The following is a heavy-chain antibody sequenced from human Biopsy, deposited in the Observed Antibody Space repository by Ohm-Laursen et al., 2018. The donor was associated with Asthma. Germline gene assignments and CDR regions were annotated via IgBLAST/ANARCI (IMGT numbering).Heavy chain of an antibody. V-gene: IGHV3-11*01. Sequence: GSLRLSCAASGFTFRDYYMTWTRQAPGKGLEWVAYISSRGSNIFYADSVKGRFTISRDNAKKSLFLEMNSLTVEDTAVYFCARGYSTSWYFGYWGQGTLVTVSS. J-gene: IGHJ4*02. D-gene: IGHD6-13*01. CDR3: ARGYSTSWYFGY. CDR1: GFTFRDYY. CDR2: ISSRGSNI.